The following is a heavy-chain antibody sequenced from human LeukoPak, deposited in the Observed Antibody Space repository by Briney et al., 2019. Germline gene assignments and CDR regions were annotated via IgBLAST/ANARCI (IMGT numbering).Heavy chain of an antibody. J-gene: IGHJ5*02. CDR1: GYTFTSYD. Sequence: EASVKVSCKASGYTFTSYDINWVRQATGQGLEWMGWMNPNSGNTGYAQKIQGRVTMTRNTSISTAYMELSSLRSEDTAVYYCARGIVVVPAAIGGRRDWFDPWGQGTLVTVSS. V-gene: IGHV1-8*01. CDR3: ARGIVVVPAAIGGRRDWFDP. CDR2: MNPNSGNT. D-gene: IGHD2-2*01.